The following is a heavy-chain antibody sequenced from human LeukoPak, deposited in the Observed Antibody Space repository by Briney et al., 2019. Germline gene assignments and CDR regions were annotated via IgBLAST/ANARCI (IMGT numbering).Heavy chain of an antibody. CDR1: GDSVSNDTAG. CDR3: ARGNIPAAGTGWFDP. D-gene: IGHD6-13*01. CDR2: TNYRSEWYN. V-gene: IGHV6-1*01. J-gene: IGHJ5*02. Sequence: SQTLSLTCAISGDSVSNDTAGWNWIRQSPSRGLEWLGRTNYRSEWYNAYAVSVKSRIAISPDTSKNQFSLLLNSVTPEDTAVYYCARGNIPAAGTGWFDPWGQGTLVTVSS.